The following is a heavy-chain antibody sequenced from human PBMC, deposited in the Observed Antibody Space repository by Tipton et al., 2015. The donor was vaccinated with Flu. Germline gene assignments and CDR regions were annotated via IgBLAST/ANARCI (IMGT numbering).Heavy chain of an antibody. Sequence: QLVQSGAEVKKPGASVKVSCKASGYTFSSSAMHWVRQAPGQGLEWMGWINAGNGISKYSQKFQCRVTITRDTSASTAYMELSRLRSEDTAVYYCAKDYYGDYWYDTMDVWGNGTTVTVSA. CDR3: AKDYYGDYWYDTMDV. V-gene: IGHV1-3*01. CDR2: INAGNGIS. J-gene: IGHJ6*04. CDR1: GYTFSSSA. D-gene: IGHD3-10*01.